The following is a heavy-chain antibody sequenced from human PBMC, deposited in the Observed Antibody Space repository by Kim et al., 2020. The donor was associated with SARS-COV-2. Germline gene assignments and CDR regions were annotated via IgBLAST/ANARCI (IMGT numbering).Heavy chain of an antibody. CDR2: IYYSGST. J-gene: IGHJ6*02. Sequence: SETLSLTCTVSGGSISSYYWSWIRQPPGKGLEWIGYIYYSGSTNYNPSLKSRVTISVDTSKNQFSLKLSSVTAADTAVYYCARVGDYYDSSGYYFPVYVWGQGTTVTVSS. CDR1: GGSISSYY. V-gene: IGHV4-59*13. CDR3: ARVGDYYDSSGYYFPVYV. D-gene: IGHD3-22*01.